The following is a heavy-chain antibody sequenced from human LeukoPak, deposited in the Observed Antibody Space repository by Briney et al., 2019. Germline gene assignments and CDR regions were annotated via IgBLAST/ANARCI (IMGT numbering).Heavy chain of an antibody. D-gene: IGHD5-18*01. J-gene: IGHJ4*02. Sequence: PGGSLRLSCAASGFTVSSNYMSWVRQAPGKGLEWVANIKPDGSEKYYVDSVKGRFTISRDNAKNSLYLQMNSLRGEDTAAYYCARTRANTATFDSWGQGTLVTVSS. CDR2: IKPDGSEK. CDR3: ARTRANTATFDS. V-gene: IGHV3-7*01. CDR1: GFTVSSNY.